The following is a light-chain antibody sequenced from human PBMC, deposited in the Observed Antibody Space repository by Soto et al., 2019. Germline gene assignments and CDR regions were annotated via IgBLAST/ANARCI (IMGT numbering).Light chain of an antibody. CDR3: QQSYSSPIT. J-gene: IGKJ5*01. V-gene: IGKV1-39*01. Sequence: DIQMTQSPSSLSASVGDRVTITCRASQTIRNFLNWYQQESGKAPKLLIHAASTLHSGVPSRFSGSGSGTDFTLTISSLQPEDFGTYYCQQSYSSPITFGQGTRLEIK. CDR1: QTIRNF. CDR2: AAS.